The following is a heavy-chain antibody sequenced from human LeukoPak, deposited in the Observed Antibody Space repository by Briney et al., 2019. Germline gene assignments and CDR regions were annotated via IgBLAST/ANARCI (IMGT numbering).Heavy chain of an antibody. CDR3: ARGPGGQMATTPLDY. Sequence: GASVKVSCKASGGTFSSYAISWVRQAPGQGLEWMGRIIPIFGTANYAQKLQGRVTITTDESTSTAYMELSSLRSEDTAVYYCARGPGGQMATTPLDYWGQGTLVTVSS. J-gene: IGHJ4*02. CDR2: IIPIFGTA. V-gene: IGHV1-69*05. CDR1: GGTFSSYA. D-gene: IGHD5-24*01.